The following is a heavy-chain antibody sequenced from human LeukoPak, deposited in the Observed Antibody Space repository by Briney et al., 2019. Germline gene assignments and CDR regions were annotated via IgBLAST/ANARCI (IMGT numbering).Heavy chain of an antibody. J-gene: IGHJ4*02. D-gene: IGHD2-15*01. CDR2: INPSGGST. Sequence: ASVKVSCKASGYTFTCYYMHWVRQAPGQGLEWMGIINPSGGSTSYAQKFQGRVTMTRDTSTSTVYMELSSLRSEDTAVYYCARAGRVEVAATHDLDYWGQGTLVTVSS. V-gene: IGHV1-46*01. CDR1: GYTFTCYY. CDR3: ARAGRVEVAATHDLDY.